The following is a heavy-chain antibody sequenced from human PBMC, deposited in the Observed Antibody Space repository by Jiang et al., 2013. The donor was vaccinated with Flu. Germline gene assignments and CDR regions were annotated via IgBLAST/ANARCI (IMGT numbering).Heavy chain of an antibody. Sequence: EVKKPGSSVKVSCKASGGTFSSYAISWVRQAPGQGLEWMGGIIPIFGTANYAQKFQGRVTITADKSTSTAYMELSSLRSEDTAVYYCARGSVLRFLEWFDEGPSYYYYYGMDVWGQGTTVTVSS. CDR2: IIPIFGTA. J-gene: IGHJ6*02. CDR3: ARGSVLRFLEWFDEGPSYYYYYGMDV. D-gene: IGHD3-3*01. V-gene: IGHV1-69*06. CDR1: GGTFSSYA.